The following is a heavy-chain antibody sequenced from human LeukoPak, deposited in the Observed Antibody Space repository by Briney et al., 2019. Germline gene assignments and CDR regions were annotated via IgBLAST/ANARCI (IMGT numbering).Heavy chain of an antibody. Sequence: GGSLRLSCAASGFTVSSNYMSWVRQAPGKGLEWVSVIYSGGSTYYADSVKGRFTISRDNSKNTLYLQMNSLRAEDTAVYYCARDQSVQGEQWLVRGYYYYGMDVWGQGTTVTVSS. V-gene: IGHV3-53*01. CDR3: ARDQSVQGEQWLVRGYYYYGMDV. D-gene: IGHD6-19*01. CDR2: IYSGGST. J-gene: IGHJ6*02. CDR1: GFTVSSNY.